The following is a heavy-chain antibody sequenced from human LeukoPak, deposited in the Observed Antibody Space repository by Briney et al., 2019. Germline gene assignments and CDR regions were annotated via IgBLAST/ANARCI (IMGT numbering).Heavy chain of an antibody. CDR1: GFTLKDYT. J-gene: IGHJ5*02. D-gene: IGHD4-17*01. CDR3: ARASTEYAVTDGFDT. V-gene: IGHV3-21*06. CDR2: VSFGSSYI. Sequence: KPGGSLRLSCAASGFTLKDYTMNWVRQSPGKGLQWVSYVSFGSSYISYADSLKGRFTISRDDAKSSVYLEMTSLRTDDTAVYYCARASTEYAVTDGFDTWGPGTLVTVSS.